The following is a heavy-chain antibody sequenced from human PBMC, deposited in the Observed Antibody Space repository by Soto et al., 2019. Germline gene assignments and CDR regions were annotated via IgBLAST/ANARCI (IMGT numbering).Heavy chain of an antibody. J-gene: IGHJ4*02. D-gene: IGHD2-8*01. CDR3: AIARMHQAPYFFDY. CDR2: VTPSDGSP. Sequence: QVHLVQSGAEVKKPGVSVKVSCEASEYTFTSYYIHWVRQAPGQGFEWMGIVTPSDGSPTYAPKFQGSVTMTRETSTSTVYMELRRLRSEDTAVYYCAIARMHQAPYFFDYWGQGTLVTVSS. V-gene: IGHV1-46*01. CDR1: EYTFTSYY.